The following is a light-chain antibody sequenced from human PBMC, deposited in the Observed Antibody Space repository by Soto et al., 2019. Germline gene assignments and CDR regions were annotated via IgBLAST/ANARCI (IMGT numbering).Light chain of an antibody. J-gene: IGLJ1*01. V-gene: IGLV2-14*01. CDR1: SSDVGGYNY. CDR3: SSYTSSSTQV. Sequence: QPASVSGSPGQSITISCTGTSSDVGGYNYVSWYQQHPGKAPKLMIYDVSNRPSGVSNRFSGSKSGNTASLTISGLQAEDEADYYCSSYTSSSTQVFGTGTKLTVL. CDR2: DVS.